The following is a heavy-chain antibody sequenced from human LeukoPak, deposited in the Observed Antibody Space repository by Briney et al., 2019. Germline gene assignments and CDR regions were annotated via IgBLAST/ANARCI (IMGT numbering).Heavy chain of an antibody. CDR2: ISSSGSTI. CDR3: ARELWFGELYHEDY. Sequence: GGSLRLSCAASGFTFSSYEMNWVRQAPGKGLEWVSYISSSGSTIYYADSVKGRFTISRDSAKNSLYLQMNSLRAEDTAVYYCARELWFGELYHEDYWGQGTLVTVSS. V-gene: IGHV3-48*03. D-gene: IGHD3-10*01. J-gene: IGHJ4*02. CDR1: GFTFSSYE.